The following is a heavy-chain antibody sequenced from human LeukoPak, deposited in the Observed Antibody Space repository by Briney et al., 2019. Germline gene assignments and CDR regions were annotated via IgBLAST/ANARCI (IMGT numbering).Heavy chain of an antibody. J-gene: IGHJ4*02. CDR2: INHSGST. CDR1: GGSFSGYY. CDR3: ARHLAPSSGYLTLDY. D-gene: IGHD3-22*01. Sequence: SETLSLTCAVCGGSFSGYYWSWIRQPPGKGLEWIGEINHSGSTNYNPSLKSRVTISVDTSKNQLSLKLSSVTAADTAVYYCARHLAPSSGYLTLDYWGQGTLVTVSS. V-gene: IGHV4-34*01.